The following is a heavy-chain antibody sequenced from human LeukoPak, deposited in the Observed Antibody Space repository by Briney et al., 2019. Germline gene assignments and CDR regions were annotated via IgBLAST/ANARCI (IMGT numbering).Heavy chain of an antibody. CDR1: GGSISSSY. V-gene: IGHV4-59*01. Sequence: SETLSLTRTVSGGSISSSYWSWIRQPPGKGLKWIGYIYYSGSTNYNPSLKSRVTMSVDTSKNQFSLNLSSVTAADTAVYYCARCGIAAAGRFDPWGQGTLVTVSS. CDR3: ARCGIAAAGRFDP. D-gene: IGHD6-13*01. J-gene: IGHJ5*02. CDR2: IYYSGST.